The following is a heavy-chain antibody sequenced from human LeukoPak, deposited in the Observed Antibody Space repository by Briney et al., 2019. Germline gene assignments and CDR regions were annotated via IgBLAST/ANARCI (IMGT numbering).Heavy chain of an antibody. CDR3: ARGYYYDSSGYSPRYFQH. CDR1: GFPFSNVW. Sequence: GGSLRLSCAASGFPFSNVWMSWVRQAPGKGLEWVAVISYDGSNKYYADSVKGRFTISRDNSKNTLYLQMNSLRAEDTAVYYCARGYYYDSSGYSPRYFQHWGQGTLVTVSS. CDR2: ISYDGSNK. V-gene: IGHV3-30-3*01. D-gene: IGHD3-22*01. J-gene: IGHJ1*01.